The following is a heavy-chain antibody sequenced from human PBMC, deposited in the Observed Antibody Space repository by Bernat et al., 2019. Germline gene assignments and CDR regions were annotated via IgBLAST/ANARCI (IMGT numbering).Heavy chain of an antibody. CDR2: ISSSSSYI. CDR1: GFTFSSYS. CDR3: ARDSGGYDLDY. V-gene: IGHV3-21*05. D-gene: IGHD5-12*01. Sequence: EVQLVESGGGLVKPGGSLRLSCAASGFTFSSYSMNWVRQAPGKGLEWVSYISSSSSYIYYADSVKGRFTISRGNAKNSLYLQMNSLRAEDTAVYYCARDSGGYDLDYWGQGTLVTVSS. J-gene: IGHJ4*02.